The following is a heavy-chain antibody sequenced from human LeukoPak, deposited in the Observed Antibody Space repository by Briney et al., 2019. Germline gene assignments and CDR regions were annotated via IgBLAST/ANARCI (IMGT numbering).Heavy chain of an antibody. J-gene: IGHJ4*02. D-gene: IGHD6-13*01. CDR3: ASGPSSSWPLDY. CDR2: IKQDGSEK. V-gene: IGHV3-7*01. Sequence: GGSLRLSCAASGFTFSAYGMTWVRQAPGKGLEWVANIKQDGSEKYYVDSVKGRFTISRDNAKNSLYLQMNSLRAADTAVYYCASGPSSSWPLDYWGQGTLVTVSS. CDR1: GFTFSAYG.